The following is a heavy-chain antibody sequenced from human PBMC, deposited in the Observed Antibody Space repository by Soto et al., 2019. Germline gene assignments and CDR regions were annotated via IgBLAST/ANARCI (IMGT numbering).Heavy chain of an antibody. V-gene: IGHV3-21*01. CDR3: ARDRVRRYSYGWGSGTYYYGMDV. CDR1: GFTFSSYS. Sequence: PGGSLRLSCGASGFTFSSYSMNWVRQAPGKGLEWVSSISSSSSYIYYADSVKGRFTISRDNAKNSLYLQMNSLRAEDTAVYYCARDRVRRYSYGWGSGTYYYGMDVWGQGTTVTVSS. D-gene: IGHD5-18*01. J-gene: IGHJ6*02. CDR2: ISSSSSYI.